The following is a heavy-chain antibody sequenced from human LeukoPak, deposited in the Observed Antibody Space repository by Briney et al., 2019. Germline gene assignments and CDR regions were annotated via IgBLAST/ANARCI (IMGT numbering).Heavy chain of an antibody. CDR1: GGSISGSSYY. J-gene: IGHJ4*02. CDR3: ASENTVVTYFDY. CDR2: IYSSGST. Sequence: SETLSLTCAVSGGSISGSSYYWGWIRQPPGKKLEWIGSIYSSGSTYYNPSLKSRVTISVDTSKNQFSLKLSSVTAADTAVYYCASENTVVTYFDYWGQGTLVTVSS. V-gene: IGHV4-39*07. D-gene: IGHD4-23*01.